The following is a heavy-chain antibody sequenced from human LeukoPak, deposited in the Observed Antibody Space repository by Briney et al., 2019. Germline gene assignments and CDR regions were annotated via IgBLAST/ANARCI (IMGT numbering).Heavy chain of an antibody. D-gene: IGHD3-10*01. V-gene: IGHV3-48*01. J-gene: IGHJ5*02. CDR1: GFTFSSYG. Sequence: PGGSLRLSCAASGFTFSSYGMTWVRQAPGKGLEWVSYISSSSSTIYYADSVKGRFTISRDNSKNTLYLQMNSLRAEDTAVYYCAKVAYYYGSGSYYPSLDPWGQGTLVTVSS. CDR2: ISSSSSTI. CDR3: AKVAYYYGSGSYYPSLDP.